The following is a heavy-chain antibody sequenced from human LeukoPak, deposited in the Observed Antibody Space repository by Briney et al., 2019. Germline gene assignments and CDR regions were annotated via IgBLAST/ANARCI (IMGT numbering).Heavy chain of an antibody. V-gene: IGHV3-30*02. CDR3: AKRDCSGGSCYGGNWFDP. Sequence: GGSLRLSCAASGFTFSSYGLHWVRQAPGRGREWVAFIRYDGSNKYYADSVKGRFTISRDNSKNTLYLQMNSLGAEDTAVYYCAKRDCSGGSCYGGNWFDPWGQGTLVTVSS. CDR2: IRYDGSNK. D-gene: IGHD2-15*01. CDR1: GFTFSSYG. J-gene: IGHJ5*02.